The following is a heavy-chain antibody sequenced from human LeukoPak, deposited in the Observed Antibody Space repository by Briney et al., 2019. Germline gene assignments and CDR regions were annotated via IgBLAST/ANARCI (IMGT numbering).Heavy chain of an antibody. CDR2: IYYSGST. CDR3: ARDRYYYDSSGSHFDY. D-gene: IGHD3-22*01. V-gene: IGHV4-59*12. Sequence: PSETLSLTCTVSVASISSYYWSWIRQPPEKGLEWIGYIYYSGSTNYNPSLKSRVTISVDTSKNQFSLKLSSVTAADTAVYYCARDRYYYDSSGSHFDYWGQGTLVTVSS. CDR1: VASISSYY. J-gene: IGHJ4*02.